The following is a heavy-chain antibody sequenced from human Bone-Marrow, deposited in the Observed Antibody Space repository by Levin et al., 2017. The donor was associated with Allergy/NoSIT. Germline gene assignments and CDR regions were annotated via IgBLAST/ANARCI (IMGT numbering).Heavy chain of an antibody. CDR3: AKDISSGYRLGHDYHYGMGV. Sequence: GGSLRLSCEVSGFNFDDFAMHWVRHIPGKGLEWISGISWNGGRVAYSDSVEGRFTISRDSDENSLYLQMNSLRAEDTALYYCAKDISSGYRLGHDYHYGMGVWGQGTTVIVSS. V-gene: IGHV3-9*01. CDR2: ISWNGGRV. D-gene: IGHD3-16*01. J-gene: IGHJ6*02. CDR1: GFNFDDFA.